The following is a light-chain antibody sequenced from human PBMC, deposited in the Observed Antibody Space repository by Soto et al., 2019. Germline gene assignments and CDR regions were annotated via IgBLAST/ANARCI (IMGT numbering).Light chain of an antibody. CDR3: QRYGSSPMYT. CDR1: QSVSSSY. V-gene: IGKV3-20*01. CDR2: GAS. J-gene: IGKJ2*01. Sequence: EIVLTQSPDTLSLSPGERATLSCRASQSVSSSYLAWYQQKPGQAPRLLIYGASSRATGIPDRFSGSGSGTDFTLTISRLELEDFAVYFCQRYGSSPMYTFGQGTKLEIK.